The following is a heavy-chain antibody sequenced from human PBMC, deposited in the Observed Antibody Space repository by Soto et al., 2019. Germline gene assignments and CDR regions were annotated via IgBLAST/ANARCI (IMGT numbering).Heavy chain of an antibody. Sequence: GGSLRLSCAASGFTFSSYAMHWVRQAPGKGLEWVAVISYDGSNKYYADSVKGRFTISRDNSKNTLYLQMNSLRAEDTAVYYCARDVLTMIVVGPDYWGQGTLVTVSS. D-gene: IGHD3-22*01. CDR3: ARDVLTMIVVGPDY. CDR1: GFTFSSYA. V-gene: IGHV3-30-3*01. J-gene: IGHJ4*02. CDR2: ISYDGSNK.